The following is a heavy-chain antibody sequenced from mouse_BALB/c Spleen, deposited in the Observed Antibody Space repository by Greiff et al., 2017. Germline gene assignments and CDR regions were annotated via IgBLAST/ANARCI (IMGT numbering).Heavy chain of an antibody. CDR3: TRSYCGYGGGYAMDY. CDR1: GYTFTSYW. Sequence: VQLQQSGTVLARPGASVKMSCKASGYTFTSYWMHWVKQRPGQGLEWIGAIYPGNSDTSYNQKFKGKAKLTAVTSTSTAYMELSSLTNEDSAVYCCTRSYCGYGGGYAMDYWGQGTSVTVSS. J-gene: IGHJ4*01. D-gene: IGHD2-9*01. V-gene: IGHV1-5*01. CDR2: IYPGNSDT.